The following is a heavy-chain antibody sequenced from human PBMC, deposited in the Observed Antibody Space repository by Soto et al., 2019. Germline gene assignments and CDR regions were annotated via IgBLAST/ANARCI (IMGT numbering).Heavy chain of an antibody. Sequence: GGSLRLSCAASGFTFSSYWMYWVRQAPGKGLVRVSRISSDGSRTDYADSVKGRFTISRDNARNTLYLQMNSLRAEDTALYYCARVRYTSTWYYYGMDVWGQGTTVTVSS. V-gene: IGHV3-74*01. D-gene: IGHD6-13*01. J-gene: IGHJ6*02. CDR1: GFTFSSYW. CDR2: ISSDGSRT. CDR3: ARVRYTSTWYYYGMDV.